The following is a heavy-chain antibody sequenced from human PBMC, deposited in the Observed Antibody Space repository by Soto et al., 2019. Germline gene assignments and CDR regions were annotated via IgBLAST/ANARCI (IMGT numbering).Heavy chain of an antibody. CDR3: AREWNPLNWFDP. Sequence: GGSLRLSCAPSGFTFSSYSMNWVRQAPGKGLEWVSYISSSSSTIYYADSVKGRFTISGDNAKNSLYLQMNSLRDEDTAVYYCAREWNPLNWFDPWGQGTLVTVSS. CDR2: ISSSSSTI. D-gene: IGHD1-1*01. J-gene: IGHJ5*02. V-gene: IGHV3-48*02. CDR1: GFTFSSYS.